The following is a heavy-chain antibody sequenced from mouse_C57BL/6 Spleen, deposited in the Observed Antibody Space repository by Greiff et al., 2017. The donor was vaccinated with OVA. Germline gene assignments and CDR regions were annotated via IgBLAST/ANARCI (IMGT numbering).Heavy chain of an antibody. D-gene: IGHD4-1*01. J-gene: IGHJ3*01. CDR3: ARGRLVWFAY. CDR2: IHPNSGST. V-gene: IGHV1-64*01. Sequence: QVQLKQPGAELVKPGASVKLSCKASGYTFTSYWMHWVKQRPGQGLEWIGIIHPNSGSTNYNEKFKSKATLTVDKSSSTAYMQLSSLTSEDSAVYYCARGRLVWFAYWGQGTLVTVSA. CDR1: GYTFTSYW.